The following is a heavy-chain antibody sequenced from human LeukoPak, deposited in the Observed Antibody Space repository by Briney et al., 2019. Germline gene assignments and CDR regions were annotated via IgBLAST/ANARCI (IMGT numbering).Heavy chain of an antibody. D-gene: IGHD3-10*01. J-gene: IGHJ4*02. V-gene: IGHV4-34*01. CDR2: INHSGST. Sequence: SETLSLTCTVYGGSFSGYYWSWIRQPPGKGLEWIGEINHSGSTNYNPSLKSRVTISVDTSKNQFSLKLSSVTAADTAVYYCARRPSYGSGSPYYFDYWGQGTLVTVSS. CDR3: ARRPSYGSGSPYYFDY. CDR1: GGSFSGYY.